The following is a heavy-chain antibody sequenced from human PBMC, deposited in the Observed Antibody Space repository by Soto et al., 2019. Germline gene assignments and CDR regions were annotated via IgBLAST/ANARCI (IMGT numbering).Heavy chain of an antibody. Sequence: QVQLVQSGAEVKKPGSSVKVSCKASGGTFSSYAISWVRQAPGQGLEWMGGIIPIFGTANYAQKFQGRVTITADESTSTAYLELSSLRSEDTAVYYCASGNYPGYSSGWYADYWGQGTLVTVSS. CDR2: IIPIFGTA. CDR3: ASGNYPGYSSGWYADY. D-gene: IGHD6-19*01. CDR1: GGTFSSYA. J-gene: IGHJ4*02. V-gene: IGHV1-69*01.